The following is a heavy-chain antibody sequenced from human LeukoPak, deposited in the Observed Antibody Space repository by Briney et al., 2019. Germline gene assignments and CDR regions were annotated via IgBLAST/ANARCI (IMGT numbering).Heavy chain of an antibody. D-gene: IGHD3-22*01. V-gene: IGHV1-2*02. CDR3: ARDCDSSGYYPSNWFDP. CDR2: INPNSGGT. Sequence: ASVKVSCTASGYTFTGYYMHWVRQAPGQGLEWMGWINPNSGGTNYAQKFQGRVTMTRDTSISTAYMELSRLRSDDTAVYYCARDCDSSGYYPSNWFDPWGQGTLVTVSS. J-gene: IGHJ5*02. CDR1: GYTFTGYY.